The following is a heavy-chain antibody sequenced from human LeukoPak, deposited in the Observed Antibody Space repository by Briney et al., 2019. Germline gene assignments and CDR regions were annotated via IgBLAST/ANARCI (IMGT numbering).Heavy chain of an antibody. CDR1: GFTFSSYG. CDR3: AKQPLGLSLGPFDY. CDR2: ISYDGSNK. Sequence: PGGSLRLSCAASGFTFSSYGMHWVRQAPGKGLEWVAVISYDGSNKYYADSVKGRFTISRDNSKNALYLQVNSLRAEDTAVYYCAKQPLGLSLGPFDYWGQGTLVTVSS. J-gene: IGHJ4*02. V-gene: IGHV3-30*18. D-gene: IGHD4/OR15-4a*01.